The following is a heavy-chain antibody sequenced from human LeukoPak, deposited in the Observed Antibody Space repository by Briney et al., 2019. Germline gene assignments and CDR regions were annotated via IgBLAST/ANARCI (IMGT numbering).Heavy chain of an antibody. D-gene: IGHD5-24*01. J-gene: IGHJ4*02. CDR1: GFTFSSYN. V-gene: IGHV3-21*01. CDR2: ITFSSSSYI. CDR3: ARGREGYNSYDY. Sequence: GGSLRLSCAASGFTFSSYNMNWVRQAPGKGLEWVSSITFSSSSYIYYADSVKGRFTISRDNAKNSLYLQMDSLRAEDTAVYYCARGREGYNSYDYWGQGTLVTVSS.